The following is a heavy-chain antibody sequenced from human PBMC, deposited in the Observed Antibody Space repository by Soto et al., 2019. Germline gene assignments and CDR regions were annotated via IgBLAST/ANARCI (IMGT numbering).Heavy chain of an antibody. CDR1: GFTFINHA. CDR3: ARGNGPGSYLVDY. D-gene: IGHD3-10*01. CDR2: TSFDECNK. V-gene: IGHV3-30-3*01. J-gene: IGHJ4*02. Sequence: QVQLVESGGGVVQPGRSLRLSCAGSGFTFINHAIHWVRQAPGKGLEWVALTSFDECNKQYEDSVKGRFTISRDNSENTVHLQMDSVRDEDTAVYFCARGNGPGSYLVDYWGRGTLVTVST.